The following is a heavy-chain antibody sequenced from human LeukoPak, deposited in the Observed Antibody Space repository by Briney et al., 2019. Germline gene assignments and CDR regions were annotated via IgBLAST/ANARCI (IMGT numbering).Heavy chain of an antibody. D-gene: IGHD4-23*01. Sequence: PGGSLRLSCVASGFTFSSYSMNWVRQAPGKGLEWVSSISSSSSYIYYADSVKGRFTISRDNAKNSLYLQMNSLRAEDTAVYYCARDFDDYGGNPLGYWGQGTLVTVSS. CDR2: ISSSSSYI. V-gene: IGHV3-21*01. CDR3: ARDFDDYGGNPLGY. J-gene: IGHJ4*02. CDR1: GFTFSSYS.